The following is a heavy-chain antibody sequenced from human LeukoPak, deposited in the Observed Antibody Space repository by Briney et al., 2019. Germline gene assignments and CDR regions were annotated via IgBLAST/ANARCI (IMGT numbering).Heavy chain of an antibody. CDR2: INPNSGGT. Sequence: GASVTVSCKASGYTFTGYYMHWVRQAPGQGLEWMGWINPNSGGTNYAQKFQGRVTMTRDTSISTAYMELSRLRSDDTAVYYCARDSTMVRGVIMPYWGQGTLVTVSS. CDR1: GYTFTGYY. V-gene: IGHV1-2*02. CDR3: ARDSTMVRGVIMPY. J-gene: IGHJ4*02. D-gene: IGHD3-10*01.